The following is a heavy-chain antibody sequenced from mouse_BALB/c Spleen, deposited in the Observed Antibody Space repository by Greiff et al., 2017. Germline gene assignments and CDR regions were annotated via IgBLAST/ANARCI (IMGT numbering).Heavy chain of an antibody. J-gene: IGHJ4*01. V-gene: IGHV3-6*02. CDR3: ARDWDEGHYYAMDY. CDR1: GYSITSGYY. Sequence: EVQVVESGPGLVKPSQSLSLTCSVTGYSITSGYYWNWIRQFPGNKLEWMGYISYDGSNNYNPSLKNRISITRDTSKNQFFLKLNSVTTEDTATFYCARDWDEGHYYAMDYWGKGTSATVPS. D-gene: IGHD4-1*01. CDR2: ISYDGSN.